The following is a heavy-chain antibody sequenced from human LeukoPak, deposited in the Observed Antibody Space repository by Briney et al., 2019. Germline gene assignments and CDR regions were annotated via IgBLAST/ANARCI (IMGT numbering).Heavy chain of an antibody. J-gene: IGHJ4*02. CDR3: ARDFAYKRFDY. Sequence: GGSLRLSCAASGLILRGSWMNWVRQAPGKGLEWVASISPDGSGKGLVASVRGRFTISRDDAENSLYLQMNGLRVEDTAVYYCARDFAYKRFDYWGRGTLVTVSS. CDR1: GLILRGSW. D-gene: IGHD2-21*01. V-gene: IGHV3-7*03. CDR2: ISPDGSGK.